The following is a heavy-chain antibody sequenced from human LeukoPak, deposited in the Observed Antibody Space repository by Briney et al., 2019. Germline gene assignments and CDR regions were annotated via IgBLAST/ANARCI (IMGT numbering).Heavy chain of an antibody. V-gene: IGHV1-69-2*01. D-gene: IGHD6-13*01. Sequence: ATVKISCKVSGYTFTDYYMHWVQQAPGKGLEWMGLVGPEDGETIYAEKFQGRVTITADTSTDTAYMELSSLRSEDTAVYYCATAGAAAGGYYFDYWGQGTLVTVSS. CDR2: VGPEDGET. CDR1: GYTFTDYY. J-gene: IGHJ4*02. CDR3: ATAGAAAGGYYFDY.